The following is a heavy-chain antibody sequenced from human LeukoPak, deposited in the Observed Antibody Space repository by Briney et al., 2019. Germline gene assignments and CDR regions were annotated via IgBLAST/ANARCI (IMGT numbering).Heavy chain of an antibody. J-gene: IGHJ5*02. Sequence: SETLSLTCTVSGGSISSYYWSWIRQPPGKGLEGIGYIYYSGSTNYNPSLKSRVTMSVDTSKNQFSLKLSSVTAADTAVYYCAREALIIAAAGTGWFDPWGQGTLVTVSS. CDR3: AREALIIAAAGTGWFDP. D-gene: IGHD6-13*01. CDR2: IYYSGST. CDR1: GGSISSYY. V-gene: IGHV4-59*12.